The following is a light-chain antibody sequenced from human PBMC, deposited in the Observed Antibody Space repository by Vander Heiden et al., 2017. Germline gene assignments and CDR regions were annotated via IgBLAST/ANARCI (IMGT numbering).Light chain of an antibody. Sequence: SFELIQSPSVSVSPGQTAPIPCSGNRLGEKNVSWYHQKPGQSPVLVIHQDNKRASGGAERFFCPNSGETTTLTISGTQAIDEADYYYQAWDSSTLYVFGTGTKVTV. J-gene: IGLJ1*01. V-gene: IGLV3-1*01. CDR3: QAWDSSTLYV. CDR2: QDN. CDR1: RLGEKN.